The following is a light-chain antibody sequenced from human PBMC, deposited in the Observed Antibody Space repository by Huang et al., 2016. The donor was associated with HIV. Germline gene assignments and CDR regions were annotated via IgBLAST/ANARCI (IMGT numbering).Light chain of an antibody. CDR2: GAS. V-gene: IGKV1-39*01. Sequence: DIQMTKSPSSLSASVGDKVTVTCRASQSIGNYLNWYQQKPGKAPKLLIYGASSLQSGVPSRFSGSGSGTVFILSITSLQPEDFATYYCQQSYNSWTFGQGTKVDIK. J-gene: IGKJ1*01. CDR1: QSIGNY. CDR3: QQSYNSWT.